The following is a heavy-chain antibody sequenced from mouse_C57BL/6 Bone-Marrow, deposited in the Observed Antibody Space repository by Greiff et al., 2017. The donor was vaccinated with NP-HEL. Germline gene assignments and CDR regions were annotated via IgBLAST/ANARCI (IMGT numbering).Heavy chain of an antibody. J-gene: IGHJ2*01. CDR3: ARFYVRYPYYFDY. V-gene: IGHV1-52*01. Sequence: QVQLQQPGAELVRPGSSVKLSCKASGYTFTSYWMHWVKQRPIQGLEWIGNIDPSDSETHYNQKFKDKATLTVDKSSSTAYMQLSSLTSEDSAVYYCARFYVRYPYYFDYWGQGTTLTVSS. D-gene: IGHD2-3*01. CDR1: GYTFTSYW. CDR2: IDPSDSET.